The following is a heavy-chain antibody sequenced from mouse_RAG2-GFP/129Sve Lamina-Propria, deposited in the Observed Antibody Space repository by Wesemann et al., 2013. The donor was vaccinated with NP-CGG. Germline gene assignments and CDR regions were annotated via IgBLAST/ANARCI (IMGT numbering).Heavy chain of an antibody. V-gene: IGHV2-2*01. D-gene: IGHD2-1*01. CDR2: IWSGGST. Sequence: QVQLKQSGPGLVQPSQSLSITCTVSGFSLTSYGVHWVRQSPGKGLEWLGVIWSGGSTDYNAAFISRLSISKDNSESQVFFKMNSLQADDTAIYYCARNTIGNYGNYFDYWGQGTTLTVSS. J-gene: IGHJ2*01. CDR3: ARNTIGNYGNYFDY. CDR1: GFSLTSYG.